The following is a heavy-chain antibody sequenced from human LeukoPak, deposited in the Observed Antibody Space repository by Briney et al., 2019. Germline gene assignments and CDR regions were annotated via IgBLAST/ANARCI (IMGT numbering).Heavy chain of an antibody. V-gene: IGHV3-7*01. CDR2: IKEDGSEK. D-gene: IGHD1-26*01. J-gene: IGHJ4*02. Sequence: PGGSLRLSFAASGFIFSGAWMSWVRQAPGKGLEWVANIKEDGSEKHYVDSVNGRFTISRDNAKNSVYLQMNSLRAEDTAVYYCAQLRILWGQGTLVTVSS. CDR1: GFIFSGAW. CDR3: AQLRIL.